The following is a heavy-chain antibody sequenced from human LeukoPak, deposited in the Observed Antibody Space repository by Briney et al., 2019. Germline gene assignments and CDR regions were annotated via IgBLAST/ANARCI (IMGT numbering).Heavy chain of an antibody. CDR2: IIPILGIA. CDR3: ARDQGEVSSRGWSTLNWFDP. V-gene: IGHV1-69*04. D-gene: IGHD6-19*01. J-gene: IGHJ5*01. Sequence: SVKVSCKASGGTFSSYTISWVRQAPGQGLEWMGRIIPILGIANYAQKFQGRVTITADKSTGTAYMELSSLRSEDTAVYYCARDQGEVSSRGWSTLNWFDPWGQGTLVTVSS. CDR1: GGTFSSYT.